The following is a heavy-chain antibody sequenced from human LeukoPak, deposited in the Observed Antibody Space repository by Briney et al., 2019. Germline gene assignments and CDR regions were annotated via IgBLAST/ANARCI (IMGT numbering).Heavy chain of an antibody. D-gene: IGHD1-7*01. CDR3: ARKQTGTMYDV. J-gene: IGHJ4*02. Sequence: SETLSLTCAVYGGSFSSSSYYWAWICQSPGKGLGWIGTFSSGGSAYYNPSLTSRVSISKDTSDNQFSLRLYSVTAADTAVYYCARKQTGTMYDVWGQGTQVTVSS. V-gene: IGHV4-39*07. CDR1: GGSFSSSSYY. CDR2: FSSGGSA.